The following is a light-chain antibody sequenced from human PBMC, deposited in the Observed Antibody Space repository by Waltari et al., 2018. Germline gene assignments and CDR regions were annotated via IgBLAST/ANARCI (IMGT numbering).Light chain of an antibody. CDR2: VNSDGSH. CDR1: SGHTYYA. CDR3: QTWGAGIRV. Sequence: QLVLTQSPSASASLGASVKLTYTLDSGHTYYAIAWHQQQPEKGPRHLMKVNSDGSHSKGDGIPDRFSGSSSGAERYLTISSLQSEDEADYYCQTWGAGIRVFGGGTKLTVL. V-gene: IGLV4-69*01. J-gene: IGLJ3*02.